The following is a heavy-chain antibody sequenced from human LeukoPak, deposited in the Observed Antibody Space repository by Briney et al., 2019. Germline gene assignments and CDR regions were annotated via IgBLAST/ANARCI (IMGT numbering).Heavy chain of an antibody. J-gene: IGHJ4*02. Sequence: ASVKVSCKASGYTFTSYDINWVRQATGQGLEWMGWMNPNSGNTGYAQKFQGRVTMTRNTSINTAYMELSSLRSEDTAVYYCARDSRRIKDIVVVPAATPPDYWGQGTLVTVSS. CDR3: ARDSRRIKDIVVVPAATPPDY. V-gene: IGHV1-8*01. CDR1: GYTFTSYD. CDR2: MNPNSGNT. D-gene: IGHD2-2*01.